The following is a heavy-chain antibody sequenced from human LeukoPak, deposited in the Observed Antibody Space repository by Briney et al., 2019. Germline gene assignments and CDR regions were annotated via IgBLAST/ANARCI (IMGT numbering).Heavy chain of an antibody. CDR2: IYYSGST. D-gene: IGHD2-2*01. CDR3: ARVVPAAISFLYYFDY. V-gene: IGHV4-59*01. J-gene: IGHJ4*02. CDR1: Y. Sequence: YXSWIRQPPGKGLEWIGYIYYSGSTNYNPSLKSRVTISVDTSKNQFSLKLSSVTAADTAVYYCARVVPAAISFLYYFDYWGQGTLVTVSS.